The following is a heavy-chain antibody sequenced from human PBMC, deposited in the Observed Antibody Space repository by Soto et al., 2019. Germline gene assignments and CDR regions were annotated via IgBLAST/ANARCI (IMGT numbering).Heavy chain of an antibody. CDR1: GYNFTSYG. CDR2: IYTNSGGK. J-gene: IGHJ5*02. V-gene: IGHV1-2*02. D-gene: IGHD4-17*01. CDR3: ERVPTVTTCTGGFDP. Sequence: GDSVKVSCTASGYNFTSYGIRWVRNAAGQGLEWMGWIYTNSGGKNYAQKFQGRVTMTRETSISTAYIDIIRLRSDDKAVYSCERVPTVTTCTGGFDPWGQGAIVTVSS.